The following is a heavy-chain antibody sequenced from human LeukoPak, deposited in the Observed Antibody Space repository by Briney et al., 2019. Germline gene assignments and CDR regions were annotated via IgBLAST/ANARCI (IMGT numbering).Heavy chain of an antibody. Sequence: SETLPLTCTVSGGSISSYYWSWIRQPPGKGLEWIGYIYYSGSTNYNPSLKSRVTISVDTSKNQFSLKLSSVTAADTAVYYCARVFTVTTPRYYYYMDVWGKGTTVTVSS. CDR2: IYYSGST. CDR1: GGSISSYY. V-gene: IGHV4-59*01. CDR3: ARVFTVTTPRYYYYMDV. D-gene: IGHD4-17*01. J-gene: IGHJ6*03.